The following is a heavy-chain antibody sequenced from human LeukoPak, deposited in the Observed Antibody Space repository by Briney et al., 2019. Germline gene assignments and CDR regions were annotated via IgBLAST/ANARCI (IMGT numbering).Heavy chain of an antibody. D-gene: IGHD6-19*01. J-gene: IGHJ4*02. CDR1: GFTFSSYG. CDR3: AKFSRPITVAGTEFDY. Sequence: PGGSLRLSCAASGFTFSSYGMHWVRQAPGKGLEWVAVISYDGSNKYYADSVKGRFTISRDNSKNTLYLQMNSLRAEDTAVYYCAKFSRPITVAGTEFDYWGQGTLVTVSS. CDR2: ISYDGSNK. V-gene: IGHV3-30*18.